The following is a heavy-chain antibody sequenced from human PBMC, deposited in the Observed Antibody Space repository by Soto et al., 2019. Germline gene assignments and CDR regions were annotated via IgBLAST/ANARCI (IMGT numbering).Heavy chain of an antibody. D-gene: IGHD6-19*01. Sequence: PVVSLRLSCAASGFTFVNYAMNWVRQAPGKGLEWVATLSGSGTSTYYADSVKGRFTISRDNSRNTLYLQMNSLRAEDTAVYYCAKGTSNGGWFNPFDYWGQGTLVTVSS. V-gene: IGHV3-23*01. CDR3: AKGTSNGGWFNPFDY. J-gene: IGHJ4*02. CDR2: LSGSGTST. CDR1: GFTFVNYA.